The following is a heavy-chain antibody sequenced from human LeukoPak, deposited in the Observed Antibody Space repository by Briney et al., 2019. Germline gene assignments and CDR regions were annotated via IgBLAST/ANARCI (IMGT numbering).Heavy chain of an antibody. CDR3: AGESGGDKWFDP. J-gene: IGHJ5*02. D-gene: IGHD5-12*01. CDR2: IYYSGST. Sequence: NPSETLSLTCTVSGGSISSSSYYWGWIRQPPGKGLEWIGSIYYSGSTYYNPSLKSRVTISVDTSKNQFSLKLSSVTAADTAVYYCAGESGGDKWFDPWGQGTLVTVSS. CDR1: GGSISSSSYY. V-gene: IGHV4-39*02.